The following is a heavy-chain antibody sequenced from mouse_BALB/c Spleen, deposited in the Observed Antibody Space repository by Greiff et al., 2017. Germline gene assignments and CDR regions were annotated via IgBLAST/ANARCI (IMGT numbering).Heavy chain of an antibody. CDR1: GYTFTSYW. J-gene: IGHJ2*01. CDR2: IYPGNSGT. Sequence: EVQLQQSGTVLARPGASVKMSCKASGYTFTSYWMHWVKQRPGQGLEWIGAIYPGNSGTSYNQKFKGKAKLTAVTSTSTAYMELSSLTNEDSAVYYCTRDGYYPIDYWGQGTTLTVSS. D-gene: IGHD2-3*01. V-gene: IGHV1-5*01. CDR3: TRDGYYPIDY.